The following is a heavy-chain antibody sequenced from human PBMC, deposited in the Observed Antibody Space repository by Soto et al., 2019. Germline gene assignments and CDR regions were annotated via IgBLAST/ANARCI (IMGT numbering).Heavy chain of an antibody. CDR3: AKAGYCGGDCYYYYYGMDV. D-gene: IGHD2-21*02. V-gene: IGHV3-23*01. CDR2: ISGSGGST. Sequence: PGGSLRPSCAASGFTFSSYAMSWVRQAPGKGLEWVSAISGSGGSTYYADSVKGRFTISRDNSKNTLYLQMNSLRAEDTAVYYCAKAGYCGGDCYYYYYGMDVWGQGTTVTVSS. CDR1: GFTFSSYA. J-gene: IGHJ6*02.